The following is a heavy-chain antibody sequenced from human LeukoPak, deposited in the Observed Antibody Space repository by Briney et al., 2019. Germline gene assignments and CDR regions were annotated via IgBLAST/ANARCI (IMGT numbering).Heavy chain of an antibody. D-gene: IGHD6-19*01. Sequence: GASVKVSCKASGYTFTGYYMHWVRQAPGQGLEWMGWINPNSGGTNYAQKFQGRVTMTRDTSISTAYMELSRLRSDDTAVYYCARVRGSGSGWSRAPYDAFDIWGQGTMVTVSS. CDR2: INPNSGGT. CDR3: ARVRGSGSGWSRAPYDAFDI. V-gene: IGHV1-2*02. J-gene: IGHJ3*02. CDR1: GYTFTGYY.